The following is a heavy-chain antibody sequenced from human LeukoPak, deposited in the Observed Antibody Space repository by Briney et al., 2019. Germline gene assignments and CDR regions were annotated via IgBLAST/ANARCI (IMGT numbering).Heavy chain of an antibody. V-gene: IGHV1-46*01. CDR2: INPDGGST. CDR3: ARAPRNSSTMLDY. J-gene: IGHJ4*02. CDR1: GYTFTSYW. Sequence: RGASVKVSCKGSGYTFTSYWIQWVRQAPGQGLEWMGLINPDGGSTAYAHRFQGRVTMTRDTSTSTVYMDLSSLRSEDTAMYYCARAPRNSSTMLDYWGLGTLVTVSS. D-gene: IGHD6-13*01.